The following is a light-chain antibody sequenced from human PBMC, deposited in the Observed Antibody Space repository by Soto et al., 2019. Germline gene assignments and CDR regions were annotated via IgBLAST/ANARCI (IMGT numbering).Light chain of an antibody. CDR1: SIDVGSYKL. Sequence: QSALTQPASVSGSPGQSITISCTGTSIDVGSYKLVSWYQQHPGKAPKLMIYEDSKRPSGVSKRFSGSKSGNTASLTISGLQAEDEADYYCCSYAGSSTWVFGGGTKLTVL. CDR3: CSYAGSSTWV. CDR2: EDS. V-gene: IGLV2-23*01. J-gene: IGLJ3*02.